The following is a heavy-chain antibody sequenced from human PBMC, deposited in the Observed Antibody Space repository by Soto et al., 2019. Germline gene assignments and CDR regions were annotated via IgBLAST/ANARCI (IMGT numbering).Heavy chain of an antibody. CDR2: IYHSGST. Sequence: SETLSLTCAVSGYSISGGYYWGWIRQPPAKGLEWIGSIYHSGSTYYNPSLKSRVTISVDTTKNQFSLKLSSVTAADTAVYYCAREGYMNIFGVVIPDYYYYGMDVWGQGTTVTVSS. J-gene: IGHJ6*02. D-gene: IGHD3-3*02. CDR1: GYSISGGYY. V-gene: IGHV4-38-2*02. CDR3: AREGYMNIFGVVIPDYYYYGMDV.